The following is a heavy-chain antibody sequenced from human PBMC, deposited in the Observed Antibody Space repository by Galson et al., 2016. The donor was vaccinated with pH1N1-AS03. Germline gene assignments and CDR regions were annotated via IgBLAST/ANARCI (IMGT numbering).Heavy chain of an antibody. CDR3: ARDRHYDTSGRFYYESGH. J-gene: IGHJ4*02. CDR2: IHPIFGTP. D-gene: IGHD3-22*01. V-gene: IGHV1-69*13. CDR1: GGTFSNYA. Sequence: SVKVSCKASGGTFSNYAISWMRQAPGQGLEWMGGIHPIFGTPSYAQKFRGRLTITADHSTSAAYMELTSLTSEDTAIYYCARDRHYDTSGRFYYESGHWGQGSLVIVYS.